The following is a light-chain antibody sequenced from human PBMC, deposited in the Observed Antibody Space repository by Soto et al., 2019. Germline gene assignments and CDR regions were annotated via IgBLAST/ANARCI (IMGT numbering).Light chain of an antibody. CDR2: EVS. V-gene: IGLV2-14*01. J-gene: IGLJ1*01. CDR1: NSDVGIYDF. Sequence: QSALTQPASVSGTPGQSITISCTGSNSDVGIYDFVSWYQHHPGRAPKLIVSEVSHRPSGVSNRFYGSKSGNTASLTISGLQSEDEADYYCISYTSDDVRYVFGTGTKLTVL. CDR3: ISYTSDDVRYV.